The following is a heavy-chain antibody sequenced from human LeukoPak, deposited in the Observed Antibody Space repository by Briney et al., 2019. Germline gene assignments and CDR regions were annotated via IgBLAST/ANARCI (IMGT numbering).Heavy chain of an antibody. J-gene: IGHJ4*02. CDR3: ARDLLEQAPNAD. CDR1: GFTFSSYG. Sequence: PGRSLRLSCAASGFTFSSYGMHWVRQAPGKGLEWVAVIWYDGSNKYYADSVKGRFTISRDNSKNTLYLQMNSLRAEDTAVYYCARDLLEQAPNADWGQGTLVTVSS. V-gene: IGHV3-33*01. CDR2: IWYDGSNK. D-gene: IGHD1-1*01.